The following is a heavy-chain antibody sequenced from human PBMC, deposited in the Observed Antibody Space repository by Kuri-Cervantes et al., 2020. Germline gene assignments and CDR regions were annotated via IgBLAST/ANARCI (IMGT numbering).Heavy chain of an antibody. J-gene: IGHJ4*02. V-gene: IGHV1-69*05. CDR2: IIPIFGTA. CDR1: GGTFSSYA. Sequence: SVKVSCKASGGTFSSYAVSWVRQAPGQGLEWMGGIIPIFGTANYAQKFQGRVTITTDTSTSTAYMELRSLTSDDTAVYYCARDYYSGSYYGDYWGQGTLVTVSS. D-gene: IGHD1-26*01. CDR3: ARDYYSGSYYGDY.